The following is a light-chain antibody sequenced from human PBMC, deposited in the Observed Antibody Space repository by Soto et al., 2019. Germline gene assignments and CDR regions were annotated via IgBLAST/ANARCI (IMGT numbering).Light chain of an antibody. Sequence: EIVMTQSPATLSVPPGARATLSCRASHGVSSRLAWYQQKPGQAPRILIYGASTRATGLPARFSRSGSGTDYTRTISNLPTEDFAVYDGHHYTNWPHTFGGGTKVVIK. CDR2: GAS. CDR1: HGVSSR. CDR3: HHYTNWPHT. V-gene: IGKV3-15*01. J-gene: IGKJ4*01.